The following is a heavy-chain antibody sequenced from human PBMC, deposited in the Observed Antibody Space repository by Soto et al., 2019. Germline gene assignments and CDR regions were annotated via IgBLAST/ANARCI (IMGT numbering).Heavy chain of an antibody. CDR1: GFTFSNFA. J-gene: IGHJ3*02. D-gene: IGHD2-15*01. CDR3: AKDRMQSNFVWDTFDI. V-gene: IGHV3-23*01. Sequence: GGSLRLSCAASGFTFSNFAMSWVRQAPGKGLEWVSGIGSGGSDKYYADSVKGRFTISRDNSKSTLFLQLNSLRDEDKAVYYCAKDRMQSNFVWDTFDIWGQGTMVTVSS. CDR2: IGSGGSDK.